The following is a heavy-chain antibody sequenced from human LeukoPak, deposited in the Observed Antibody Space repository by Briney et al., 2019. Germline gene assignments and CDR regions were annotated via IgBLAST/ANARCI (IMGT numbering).Heavy chain of an antibody. CDR1: GGSISSYY. V-gene: IGHV4-38-2*02. Sequence: MSSETLSLTCTVSGGSISSYYWGWIRQPPGKGLEWIGSIYHSGSTYYNPSLKSRVTISVDTSKNQFSLKLSSVTAADTAVYYCARAVEWEATADYWGQGTLVTVSS. CDR2: IYHSGST. CDR3: ARAVEWEATADY. D-gene: IGHD1-26*01. J-gene: IGHJ4*02.